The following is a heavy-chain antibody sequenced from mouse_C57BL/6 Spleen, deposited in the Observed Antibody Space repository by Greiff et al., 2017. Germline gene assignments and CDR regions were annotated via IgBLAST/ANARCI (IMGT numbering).Heavy chain of an antibody. J-gene: IGHJ2*01. D-gene: IGHD2-2*01. V-gene: IGHV1-76*01. CDR1: GYTFTDYY. Sequence: QVQLQQSGAELVRPGASVKLSCKASGYTFTDYYINWVKQRPGQGLEWIARIYPGSGNTYYNEKFKGKATLTAEKSSSTAYMQLSSLTSEDSAVXFCARCDSTLWFYFDYWGQGTTLTVSS. CDR3: ARCDSTLWFYFDY. CDR2: IYPGSGNT.